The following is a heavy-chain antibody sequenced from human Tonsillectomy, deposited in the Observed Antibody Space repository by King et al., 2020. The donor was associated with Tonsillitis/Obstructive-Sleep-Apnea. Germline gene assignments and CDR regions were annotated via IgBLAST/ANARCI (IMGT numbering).Heavy chain of an antibody. Sequence: VQLVESGGGLVQPGGSLRLSCAASGFTFSSYWMTWVRQAPGKGLEWVTNIKRDGSEKEYVDSVKGRFTVSRDNAKNSLYLQMNRLRVEDMAVYYCARDPYRDSFGAFDLWGQGTMVTVSS. CDR3: ARDPYRDSFGAFDL. J-gene: IGHJ3*01. V-gene: IGHV3-7*04. D-gene: IGHD4-17*01. CDR2: IKRDGSEK. CDR1: GFTFSSYW.